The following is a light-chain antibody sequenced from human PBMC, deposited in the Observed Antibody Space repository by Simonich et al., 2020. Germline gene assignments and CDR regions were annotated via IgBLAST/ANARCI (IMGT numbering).Light chain of an antibody. CDR1: ISDVVCYNY. J-gene: IGLJ3*02. CDR3: CSYAGSYTLV. CDR2: DVS. Sequence: QSALTHPRSVSGSPVQSVTISCTGTISDVVCYNYVSWYQQHPGKAPKLIIYDVSRRPSGVPGRFSGSKSGNTASLTISGLQAEDEADYYCCSYAGSYTLVFGGGTKLTVL. V-gene: IGLV2-11*01.